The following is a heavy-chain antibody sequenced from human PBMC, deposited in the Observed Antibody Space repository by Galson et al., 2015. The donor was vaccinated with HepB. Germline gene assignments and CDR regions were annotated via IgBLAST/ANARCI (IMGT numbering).Heavy chain of an antibody. CDR2: ISYDGSNR. V-gene: IGHV3-30*04. CDR3: ARGGLVLSDRAEYFQH. D-gene: IGHD6-19*01. J-gene: IGHJ1*01. Sequence: SLRLSCAASGFTFSNYAMHWVRRAPGKGLEWVAVISYDGSNRYYADSVKGRFTISRDNSKNTLFLQVNSLRAEDTAVYYCARGGLVLSDRAEYFQHWGQGTLVTVSS. CDR1: GFTFSNYA.